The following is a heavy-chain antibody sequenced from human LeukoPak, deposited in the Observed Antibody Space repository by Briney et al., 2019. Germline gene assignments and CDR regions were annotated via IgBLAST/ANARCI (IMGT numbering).Heavy chain of an antibody. CDR2: ITSDGSNT. V-gene: IGHV3-74*01. J-gene: IGHJ4*02. D-gene: IGHD1-1*01. CDR3: ARGGRIQLERRGYFDY. CDR1: GFTFSSYW. Sequence: GRSLRLSCAASGFTFSSYWMHWVRQAPGKGLVWVSRITSDGSNTNYADSVKGRFTISRDNAKNTLYLHMNSLRAEDTAVYYCARGGRIQLERRGYFDYWGQGTLVTVSS.